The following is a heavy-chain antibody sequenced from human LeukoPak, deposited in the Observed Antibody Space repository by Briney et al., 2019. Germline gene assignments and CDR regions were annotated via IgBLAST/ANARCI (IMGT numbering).Heavy chain of an antibody. J-gene: IGHJ4*02. CDR3: ARSLASYYYDSSGYYWFDY. V-gene: IGHV1-8*01. CDR1: GYTFTSYD. CDR2: MNPNSGNT. D-gene: IGHD3-22*01. Sequence: ASVKVSCKASGYTFTSYDINWVRQATGQGLEWMGWMNPNSGNTGYAQKFQGRVTMTRNTSISTAYMELSSLRSEDTAVHYCARSLASYYYDSSGYYWFDYWGQGTLATVSS.